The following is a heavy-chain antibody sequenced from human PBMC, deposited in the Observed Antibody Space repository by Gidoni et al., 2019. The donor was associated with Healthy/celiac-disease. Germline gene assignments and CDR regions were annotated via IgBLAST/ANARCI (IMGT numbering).Heavy chain of an antibody. Sequence: EVQLVQSGAEVKKPGESLRISCTGSVYSFTGYWISWVRQMPGKGLEWMGRMDPSDAYTNYSPSFQGHVTISADKSISTAYLQWSSLKASDTDMYYCARFPKIAPWNSYGRDVWGQGTTVTVSS. CDR1: VYSFTGYW. D-gene: IGHD1-7*01. J-gene: IGHJ6*02. V-gene: IGHV5-10-1*03. CDR3: ARFPKIAPWNSYGRDV. CDR2: MDPSDAYT.